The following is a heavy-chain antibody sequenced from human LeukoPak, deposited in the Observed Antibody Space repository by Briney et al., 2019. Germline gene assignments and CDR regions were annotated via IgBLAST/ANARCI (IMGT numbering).Heavy chain of an antibody. CDR3: ATRRGGPYPYYFDH. J-gene: IGHJ4*02. V-gene: IGHV4-34*01. CDR2: VNDRGTT. CDR1: VDSFSGYY. Sequence: PSETLSRTCAVYVDSFSGYYWSWFRQSPGTGLEWIGEVNDRGTTNYNPNLKSRVPISVVTSSNQFSLRLTSVTAADTAIYFCATRRGGPYPYYFDHWDQGALVTVSS. D-gene: IGHD2-15*01.